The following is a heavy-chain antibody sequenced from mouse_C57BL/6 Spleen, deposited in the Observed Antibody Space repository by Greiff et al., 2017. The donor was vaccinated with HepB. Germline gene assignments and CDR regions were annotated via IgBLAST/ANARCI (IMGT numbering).Heavy chain of an antibody. J-gene: IGHJ2*01. Sequence: QVQLQQSGAELVRPGASVTLSCKASGYTFTDYEMHWVKQTPVHGLEWIGAIDPDTGGTAYNQKFKGKAILTADKYSSSAYMELRSLTSEDSAVYYCTSPPTVPLDYWGQGTTLTVSS. D-gene: IGHD1-1*01. CDR1: GYTFTDYE. V-gene: IGHV1-15*01. CDR3: TSPPTVPLDY. CDR2: IDPDTGGT.